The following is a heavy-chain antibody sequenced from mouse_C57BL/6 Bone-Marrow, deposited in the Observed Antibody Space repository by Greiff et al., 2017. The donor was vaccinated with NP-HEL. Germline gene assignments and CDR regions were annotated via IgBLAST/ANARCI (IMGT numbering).Heavy chain of an antibody. CDR3: AKNRDGYYYWYFDV. CDR2: IWSGGST. CDR1: GFSLTSYG. J-gene: IGHJ1*03. D-gene: IGHD2-3*01. V-gene: IGHV2-4*01. Sequence: QVQLKESGPGLVQPSQSLSITCTVSGFSLTSYGVHWVRQPPGKGLEWLGVIWSGGSTDYNAAFISRLSISKDNSKSQVFFKMNSLQADDTAIYYCAKNRDGYYYWYFDVWGTGTTVTVSS.